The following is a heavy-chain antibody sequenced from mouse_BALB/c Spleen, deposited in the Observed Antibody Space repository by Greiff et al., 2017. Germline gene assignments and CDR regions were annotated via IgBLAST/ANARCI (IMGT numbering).Heavy chain of an antibody. CDR1: GFSLTSYG. CDR3: ARTRFRGDYYAMDY. CDR2: IWSGGST. Sequence: VQLQQSGPGLVQPSQSLSITCTVSGFSLTSYGVHWVRQSPGKGLEWLGVIWSGGSTDYNAAFISRLSISKDNSKSQVFFKMNSLQANDTAIYYCARTRFRGDYYAMDYWGQGTSVTVSS. V-gene: IGHV2-2*02. J-gene: IGHJ4*01.